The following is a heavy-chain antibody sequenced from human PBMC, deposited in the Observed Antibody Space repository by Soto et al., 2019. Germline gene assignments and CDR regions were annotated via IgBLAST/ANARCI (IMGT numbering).Heavy chain of an antibody. J-gene: IGHJ6*02. CDR1: GGTFSSYT. Sequence: QVQLVQSGAEVKKPGSSVKVSCKASGGTFSSYTISWVRQAPGQGLEWMGRIIPILGIANYAQKFQGRVTITADKSTRAADRELSSLRSEDTAVKYCARGAHWDERPGMDVWGQGTTVTVSS. CDR2: IIPILGIA. CDR3: ARGAHWDERPGMDV. D-gene: IGHD1-1*01. V-gene: IGHV1-69*02.